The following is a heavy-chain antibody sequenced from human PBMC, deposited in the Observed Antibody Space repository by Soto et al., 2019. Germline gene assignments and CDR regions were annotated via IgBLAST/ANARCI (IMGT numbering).Heavy chain of an antibody. J-gene: IGHJ4*02. V-gene: IGHV3-21*01. D-gene: IGHD5-12*01. CDR3: ARGWLRGPWMH. Sequence: EVQLVESGGGLVKPGGSLKLSCAASGFTFSTYNMNWVRQAPGEGLEWVSSISSSSTYIYYADSVKGRLTISRDNAKNSLYRQMNRLRAEDPAVYYCARGWLRGPWMHWGQGTLVTVSS. CDR1: GFTFSTYN. CDR2: ISSSSTYI.